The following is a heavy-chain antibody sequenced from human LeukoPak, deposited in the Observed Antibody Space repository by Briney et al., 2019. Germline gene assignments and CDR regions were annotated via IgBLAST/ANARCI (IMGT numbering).Heavy chain of an antibody. V-gene: IGHV3-23*01. CDR1: GFTFSSYA. CDR2: ISGSGGST. J-gene: IGHJ3*02. CDR3: ARDPHCGGDCYRNAFDI. D-gene: IGHD2-21*01. Sequence: GGSLRLSCAASGFTFSSYAMSWVRQAPGKGLEWVSAISGSGGSTYYADSVKGRFTISRDNSKNTLYLQMNSLRAEDTAVYYCARDPHCGGDCYRNAFDIWGQGTMVTVSS.